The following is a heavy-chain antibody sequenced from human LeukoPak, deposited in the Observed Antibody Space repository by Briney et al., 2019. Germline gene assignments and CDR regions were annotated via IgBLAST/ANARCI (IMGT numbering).Heavy chain of an antibody. CDR3: AREGTDGYNNYWYFDL. Sequence: GGSLRLSCAASGFSVSSNYMSWVRQAPGKGLEWGSVIYSGGSTFYADSVKGRFTISRDNSKNTLYLQMNSLRAEDTAVYYCAREGTDGYNNYWYFDLWGRGTLVTVSS. J-gene: IGHJ2*01. CDR2: IYSGGST. D-gene: IGHD5-24*01. V-gene: IGHV3-66*01. CDR1: GFSVSSNY.